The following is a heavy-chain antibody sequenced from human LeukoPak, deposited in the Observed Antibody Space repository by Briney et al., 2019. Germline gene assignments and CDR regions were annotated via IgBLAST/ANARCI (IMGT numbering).Heavy chain of an antibody. CDR3: ARAIVVVPAAIPSSNWFDP. J-gene: IGHJ5*02. Sequence: SVKVSCKASGGTFSSYAISWVRQAPEQGLEWMGGIIPIFGTANYAQKFQGRVTITTDESTSTAYMELSSLRSEDTAVYYCARAIVVVPAAIPSSNWFDPWGQGTLVTVSS. V-gene: IGHV1-69*05. D-gene: IGHD2-2*02. CDR2: IIPIFGTA. CDR1: GGTFSSYA.